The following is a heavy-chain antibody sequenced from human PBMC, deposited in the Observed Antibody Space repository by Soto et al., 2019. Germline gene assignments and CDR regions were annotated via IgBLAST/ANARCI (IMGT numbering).Heavy chain of an antibody. V-gene: IGHV1-8*01. J-gene: IGHJ5*02. CDR1: GYTFTSYD. Sequence: ASVKVSCKASGYTFTSYDINWVRQATGQGLEWMGWMNPNSGNTGYAQKFQGRVTMTRNTSISTAYMELSSLRSEDTAVYYCARAPPPLYSSSWYYTPANCFDPWRQRTLVTVSS. CDR3: ARAPPPLYSSSWYYTPANCFDP. D-gene: IGHD6-13*01. CDR2: MNPNSGNT.